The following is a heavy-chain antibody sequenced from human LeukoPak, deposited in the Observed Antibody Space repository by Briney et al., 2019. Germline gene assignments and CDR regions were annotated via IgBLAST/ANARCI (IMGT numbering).Heavy chain of an antibody. CDR1: DYA. D-gene: IGHD3-22*01. J-gene: IGHJ4*02. CDR3: AKDSYYYDSSGYSFDY. Sequence: DYAXHGVRQAPGKGLEWVSGISWNSGSIVYADSVKGRFTISRDNAKNSLYLQMNSLRAEDTALYYCAKDSYYYDSSGYSFDYWGQGTLVTVSS. V-gene: IGHV3-9*01. CDR2: ISWNSGSI.